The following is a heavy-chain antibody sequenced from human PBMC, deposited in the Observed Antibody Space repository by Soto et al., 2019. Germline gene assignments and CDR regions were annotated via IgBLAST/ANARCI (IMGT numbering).Heavy chain of an antibody. Sequence: GGSLRLSCAASGFTFSSYGMHWVRQAPGKGLEWVAVIWYDGSNKYYADSVKGRFTISRDNSKNTLYLQMNSLRAQDTAVYYCARSVMGPNAFDIWGQGTMVTVSS. J-gene: IGHJ3*02. V-gene: IGHV3-33*01. CDR1: GFTFSSYG. CDR2: IWYDGSNK. CDR3: ARSVMGPNAFDI. D-gene: IGHD3-16*01.